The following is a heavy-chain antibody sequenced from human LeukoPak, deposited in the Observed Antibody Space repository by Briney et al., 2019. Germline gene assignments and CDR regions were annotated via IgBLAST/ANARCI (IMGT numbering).Heavy chain of an antibody. Sequence: PSETLSLTCTVSGGSISNNYWSWLRQPPGKGLEWIGYIYYSGSTNYNPSLKSRVTISVDTSKNQFSLKLSSVTAADTAVYYCASEEAVADWGQGTLVTVSS. CDR3: ASEEAVAD. CDR1: GGSISNNY. V-gene: IGHV4-59*12. D-gene: IGHD6-19*01. CDR2: IYYSGST. J-gene: IGHJ4*02.